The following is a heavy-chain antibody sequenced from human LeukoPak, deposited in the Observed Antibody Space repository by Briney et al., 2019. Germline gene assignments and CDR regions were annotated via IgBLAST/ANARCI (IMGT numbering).Heavy chain of an antibody. CDR2: ISAYNGNT. D-gene: IGHD3-3*01. J-gene: IGHJ6*02. Sequence: ASVKVSCKASGYTFTSYGISWVRQARGQGLEWMGWISAYNGNTNYAQKLQGRVTMTTDTSTSTAYMKLRSLRSDDTAVYYCARVDPVDYDFWSGYYYYYGMDVWGQGTTVTVSS. V-gene: IGHV1-18*01. CDR1: GYTFTSYG. CDR3: ARVDPVDYDFWSGYYYYYGMDV.